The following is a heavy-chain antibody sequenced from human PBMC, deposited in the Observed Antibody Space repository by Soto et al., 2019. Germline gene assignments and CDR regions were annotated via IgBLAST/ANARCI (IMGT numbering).Heavy chain of an antibody. CDR3: ASKRSTTVTTMANYYYYGMDV. D-gene: IGHD4-4*01. CDR2: IIPIFGTA. Sequence: SVKVSCKASGGTFSSYAISWVRQAPGQGLEWMGGIIPIFGTANYAQKFQGRVTITADESTSTAYMELSSLRSEDTAVYYCASKRSTTVTTMANYYYYGMDVWGQGTTVTVSS. J-gene: IGHJ6*02. V-gene: IGHV1-69*13. CDR1: GGTFSSYA.